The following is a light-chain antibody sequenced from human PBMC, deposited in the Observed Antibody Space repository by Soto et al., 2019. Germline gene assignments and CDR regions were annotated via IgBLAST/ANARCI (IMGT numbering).Light chain of an antibody. J-gene: IGLJ2*01. CDR1: SSDVGGYNY. V-gene: IGLV2-8*01. CDR2: EVS. CDR3: SSFVGSNTV. Sequence: QSVLTQPPSASGSPGQSVTISCTGTSSDVGGYNYVSWFQQHPGKAPKLMIYEVSNRPSGVPDRFSGSKSGNTASLTVSGRQAEDEADYYCSSFVGSNTVFGGGTKLTVL.